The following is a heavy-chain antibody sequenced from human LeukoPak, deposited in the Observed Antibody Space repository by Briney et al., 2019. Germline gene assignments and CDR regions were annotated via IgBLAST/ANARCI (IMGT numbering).Heavy chain of an antibody. V-gene: IGHV3-7*01. CDR3: ARGSSSSPNWFDP. J-gene: IGHJ5*02. CDR1: GFTFSRYW. CDR2: IKQDGSEK. D-gene: IGHD6-6*01. Sequence: GGSLRLSCAASGFTFSRYWMSWVRQAPGKGLEWVANIKQDGSEKYYMDSVKGRFTISRDNAKNSLYLQMNSLRAEDTAVYYCARGSSSSPNWFDPWGQGTLVTVSS.